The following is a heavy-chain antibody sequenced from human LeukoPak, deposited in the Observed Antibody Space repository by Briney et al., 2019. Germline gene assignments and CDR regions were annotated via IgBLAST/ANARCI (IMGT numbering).Heavy chain of an antibody. J-gene: IGHJ4*02. D-gene: IGHD1-1*01. CDR3: ARRRTGTNYFDY. V-gene: IGHV3-48*03. Sequence: GGSLRLSCAASGFTFSGYEMNWVRQAPGKGLEWVSYISSSGSTIYYADSVKGRFTISRDNAKNSLYLQMNSLRAEDTAVYYCARRRTGTNYFDYWGQGTLVTVSS. CDR2: ISSSGSTI. CDR1: GFTFSGYE.